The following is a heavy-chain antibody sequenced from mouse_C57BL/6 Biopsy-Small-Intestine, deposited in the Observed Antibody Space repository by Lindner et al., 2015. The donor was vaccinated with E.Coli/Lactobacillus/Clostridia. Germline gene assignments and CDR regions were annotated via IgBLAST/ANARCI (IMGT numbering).Heavy chain of an antibody. CDR3: ARRGYDWEDY. J-gene: IGHJ2*01. CDR2: INPSTGGI. V-gene: IGHV1-42*01. D-gene: IGHD2-2*01. Sequence: VQLQESGPELVKPGASVKISCKASGDSFTGYYIHWVKQSPEKSLEWIGEINPSTGGITYNQKFKAKATLTVDKSSNTAYMQLKSLTSEDSAVYYCARRGYDWEDYWGQGDHSHSLL. CDR1: GDSFTGYY.